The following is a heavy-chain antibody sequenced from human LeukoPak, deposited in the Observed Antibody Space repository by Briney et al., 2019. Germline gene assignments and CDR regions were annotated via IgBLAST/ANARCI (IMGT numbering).Heavy chain of an antibody. CDR3: ARGETIAADRLEGDLFDI. D-gene: IGHD6-13*01. Sequence: PSETLSLTCGVSRYSLCSNYYWAWIRQPPGKGLEWIGNVYQSGTTYYFPSLKSRVTMSVDTSKNQVSLNLTSVTAADTAVYYCARGETIAADRLEGDLFDIWGQGTMVSVSS. V-gene: IGHV4-38-2*01. CDR1: RYSLCSNYY. CDR2: VYQSGTT. J-gene: IGHJ3*02.